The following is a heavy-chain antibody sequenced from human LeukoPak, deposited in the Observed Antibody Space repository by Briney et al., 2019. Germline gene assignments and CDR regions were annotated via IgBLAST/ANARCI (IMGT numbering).Heavy chain of an antibody. D-gene: IGHD6-6*01. CDR3: ARGFSNIAARFTT. J-gene: IGHJ5*02. Sequence: PSETLSLTCTVSGGSISSPYWSWIRQPPGKGLEWIGYIYYSGSTNYNPSLKSRVTISVDTSKNQFSLKLSSVTAADTAVYYCARGFSNIAARFTTWGQGTLVTVSS. CDR1: GGSISSPY. V-gene: IGHV4-59*11. CDR2: IYYSGST.